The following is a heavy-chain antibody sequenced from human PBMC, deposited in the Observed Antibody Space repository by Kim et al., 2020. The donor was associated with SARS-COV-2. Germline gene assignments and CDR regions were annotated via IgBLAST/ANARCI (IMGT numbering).Heavy chain of an antibody. Sequence: SETLSLTCAVYGGSFSGYYWSWIRQPPGKGLEWIGEINHSGSTNYNPSLKSRVTISVDTSKNQFSLKLSSVTAADTAVYYCAGDPGNSSSWYGARNWIDRWGQGTLVTVSS. J-gene: IGHJ5*01. V-gene: IGHV4-34*01. D-gene: IGHD6-13*01. CDR1: GGSFSGYY. CDR2: INHSGST. CDR3: AGDPGNSSSWYGARNWIDR.